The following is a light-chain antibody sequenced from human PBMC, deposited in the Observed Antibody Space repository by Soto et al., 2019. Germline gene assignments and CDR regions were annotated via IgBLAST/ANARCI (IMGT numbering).Light chain of an antibody. CDR2: GAS. CDR3: QQYNNGLPRT. CDR1: QSVSSN. Sequence: EIKMTQSPPSVSVSTGGRAPLPCKNSQSVSSNLSWYQQKPAQAPRLLLYGASTRSTGIPARFSGSGSGTACTSSNSSLLSGDGAVYDCQQYNNGLPRTFGQGTRVEIK. V-gene: IGKV3-15*01. J-gene: IGKJ1*01.